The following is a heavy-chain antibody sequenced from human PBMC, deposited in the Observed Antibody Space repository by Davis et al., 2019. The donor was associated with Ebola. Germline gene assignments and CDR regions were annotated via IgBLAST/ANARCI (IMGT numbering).Heavy chain of an antibody. V-gene: IGHV3-30*02. CDR2: IWFDGSNK. CDR1: GFTFSTYG. J-gene: IGHJ4*02. Sequence: GESLKISCAASGFTFSTYGMHWVRQAPGKGLEWVAFIWFDGSNKNYADSVKGRFTISRDNSKNILFLQMNSLRAEDTAVYYCAKDSRGYNKPFDYWGQGTLVTVSS. CDR3: AKDSRGYNKPFDY. D-gene: IGHD3-10*01.